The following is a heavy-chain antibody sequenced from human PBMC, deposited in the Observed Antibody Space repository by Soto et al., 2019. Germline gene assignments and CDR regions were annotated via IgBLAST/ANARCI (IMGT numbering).Heavy chain of an antibody. Sequence: QVQLVQSGAEVKKPGASVKVSCKASGYTFTSYYMHWVRLAPGQGLEWMGIINPDGGGTSYAQQFQGRVIITRDTSTITVYMEMSSLRSEDTAVYYCAVGGNYLSMDVWGQGTTVTVSS. J-gene: IGHJ6*02. CDR3: AVGGNYLSMDV. D-gene: IGHD4-4*01. CDR2: INPDGGGT. V-gene: IGHV1-46*01. CDR1: GYTFTSYY.